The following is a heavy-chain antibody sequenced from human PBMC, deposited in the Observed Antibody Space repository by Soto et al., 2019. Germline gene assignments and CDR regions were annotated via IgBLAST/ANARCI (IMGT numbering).Heavy chain of an antibody. CDR1: GGSISSGGYY. V-gene: IGHV4-31*03. CDR3: ARYTTAVDSSGYYSAAFDI. CDR2: IYYSGST. J-gene: IGHJ3*02. D-gene: IGHD3-22*01. Sequence: PSETLSLTCTVSGGSISSGGYYWSWIRQHPGKGLEWIGYIYYSGSTYYNPSLKSRVTISVDTSKNQFSLKLSSATAADTAVYYCARYTTAVDSSGYYSAAFDIWGQGTMVTVSS.